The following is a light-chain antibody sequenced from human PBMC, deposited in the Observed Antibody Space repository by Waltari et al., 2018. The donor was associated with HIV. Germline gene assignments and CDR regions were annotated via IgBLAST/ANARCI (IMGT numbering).Light chain of an antibody. J-gene: IGKJ5*01. Sequence: ETVLTQSPGTLSLSPGERATISCRASQSIISNYVAWYQQKPGQAPRLLIYGASKRATGIPDRFRGSGSGTDFTLTISRLEPEDFAVYYCQQYGSSPIAFGQGTRLEIK. CDR1: QSIISNY. CDR2: GAS. CDR3: QQYGSSPIA. V-gene: IGKV3-20*01.